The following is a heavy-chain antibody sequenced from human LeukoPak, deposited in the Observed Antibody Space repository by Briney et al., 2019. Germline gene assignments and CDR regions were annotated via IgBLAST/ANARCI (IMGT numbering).Heavy chain of an antibody. CDR1: GGSFSGYY. CDR2: IYYSGST. V-gene: IGHV4-59*01. J-gene: IGHJ5*02. CDR3: ARTRNYDFWSGHFNWFDP. D-gene: IGHD3-3*01. Sequence: SETLSLTCAVYGGSFSGYYWSWIRQPPGKGLEWIGYIYYSGSTNYNPSLKSRVTISVDTSKNQFSLKLSSVTAADTAVYYCARTRNYDFWSGHFNWFDPWGQGTLVTVSS.